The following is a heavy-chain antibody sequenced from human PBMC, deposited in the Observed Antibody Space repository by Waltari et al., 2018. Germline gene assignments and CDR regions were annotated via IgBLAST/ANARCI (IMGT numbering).Heavy chain of an antibody. CDR2: IHPNSGDT. V-gene: IGHV1-2*02. D-gene: IGHD3-10*01. J-gene: IGHJ4*02. Sequence: QVQLVQSGAEVKKPGASVRVSCKASGYTFSDYSIHWVRQAPGQGLECMGWIHPNSGDTNYAQKFQGRVTMTRDTSISTAYMELSSLRSDDTAVYYCARDGPTMVHFDYWGQGTLVTVSS. CDR3: ARDGPTMVHFDY. CDR1: GYTFSDYS.